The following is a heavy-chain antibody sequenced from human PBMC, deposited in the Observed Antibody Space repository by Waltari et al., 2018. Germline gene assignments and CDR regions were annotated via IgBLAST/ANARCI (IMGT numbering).Heavy chain of an antibody. Sequence: CAASGLTFRSYGMHWVRQAPGKGLEWVAVIWYDGSNKYYADSVKGRFTISRDNSKNTLYLQMNSLRAEDTAVYYCARDGGGSYVIYYFDYWGQGTLVTVSS. J-gene: IGHJ4*02. V-gene: IGHV3-33*01. CDR1: GLTFRSYG. D-gene: IGHD1-26*01. CDR3: ARDGGGSYVIYYFDY. CDR2: IWYDGSNK.